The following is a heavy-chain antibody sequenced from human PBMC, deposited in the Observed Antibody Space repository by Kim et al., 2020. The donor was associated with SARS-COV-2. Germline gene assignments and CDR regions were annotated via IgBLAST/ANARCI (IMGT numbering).Heavy chain of an antibody. Sequence: NNYYAAAVKGRFTISRDNSKNTLFLQMSRRGAEATAVYYCARDYDFWSDYWGQGTLVTVSS. CDR3: ARDYDFWSDY. D-gene: IGHD3-3*01. CDR2: NN. J-gene: IGHJ4*02. V-gene: IGHV3-30*07.